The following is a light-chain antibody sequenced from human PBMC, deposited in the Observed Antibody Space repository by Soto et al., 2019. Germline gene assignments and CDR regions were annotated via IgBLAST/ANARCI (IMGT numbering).Light chain of an antibody. CDR2: WAS. J-gene: IGKJ1*01. V-gene: IGKV4-1*01. Sequence: DIVMTQSPDSLAVSLGERATINCKSSQSVLYSSNNKNYLAWYQQKPGQPPKLLIYWASTRESGVLDRFSGSGSGTDFTLTISSLQAEDVAVYYCQQYYSTLWTFGQGTKVEIK. CDR1: QSVLYSSNNKNY. CDR3: QQYYSTLWT.